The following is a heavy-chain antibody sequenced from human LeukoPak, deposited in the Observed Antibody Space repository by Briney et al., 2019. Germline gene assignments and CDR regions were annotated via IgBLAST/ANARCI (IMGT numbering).Heavy chain of an antibody. D-gene: IGHD5-18*01. CDR2: ISSSSSII. CDR1: GFTFSSYS. V-gene: IGHV3-48*01. Sequence: GGSLRLSCAASGFTFSSYSMNWVRQAPGKGLEWVSYISSSSSIIDYADSVKGRFTISRDNAKNSLYLQMNSLRAEDTAVYYCARARGYSYGYSDYWGQGTLVTVSS. J-gene: IGHJ4*02. CDR3: ARARGYSYGYSDY.